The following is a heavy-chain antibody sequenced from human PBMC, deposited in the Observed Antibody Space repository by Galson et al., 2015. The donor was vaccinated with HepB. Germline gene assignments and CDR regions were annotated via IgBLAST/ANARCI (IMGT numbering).Heavy chain of an antibody. Sequence: QSGAEVKKPGESLKISCKGSGYSFTSYWIGWVRQMPGKGLEWMGIIYPGDSDTRYSPSFQGQVTISADKSISTAYLQWSSLKAPDTAMYYCARPPTMVRGENDAFDIWGQGTMVTVSS. J-gene: IGHJ3*02. CDR2: IYPGDSDT. CDR3: ARPPTMVRGENDAFDI. CDR1: GYSFTSYW. D-gene: IGHD3-10*01. V-gene: IGHV5-51*01.